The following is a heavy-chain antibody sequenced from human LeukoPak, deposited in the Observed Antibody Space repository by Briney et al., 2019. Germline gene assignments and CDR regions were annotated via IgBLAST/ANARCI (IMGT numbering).Heavy chain of an antibody. CDR2: IYSGGST. V-gene: IGHV3-66*01. Sequence: GGSLRLSCAASGFTVSSNYMTWVRQAPGKGLEWVSVIYSGGSTYYADSVKGRFTISRDNSKNTLYLQMNSLRAEDTAVYYCARIVAGGAFDIWGQGTMDTVSS. CDR3: ARIVAGGAFDI. CDR1: GFTVSSNY. J-gene: IGHJ3*02. D-gene: IGHD1-26*01.